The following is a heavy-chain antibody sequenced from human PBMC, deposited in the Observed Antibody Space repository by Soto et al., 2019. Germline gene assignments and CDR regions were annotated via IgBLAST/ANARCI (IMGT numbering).Heavy chain of an antibody. D-gene: IGHD7-27*01. CDR3: ARLYTGTLKWFDP. CDR1: CGSISSYY. V-gene: IGHV4-59*01. Sequence: PXXTLSLTCTVSCGSISSYYWNWIRQPPGKGLEWIGYXHYSGXTNYKPSIKSRXXISVDTSXXXFSLKLTSVTAADTAVYYCARLYTGTLKWFDPWGQGTLVTVSS. CDR2: XHYSGXT. J-gene: IGHJ5*02.